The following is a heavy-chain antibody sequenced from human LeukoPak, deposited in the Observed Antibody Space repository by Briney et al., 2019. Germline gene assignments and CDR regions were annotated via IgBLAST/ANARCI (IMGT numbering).Heavy chain of an antibody. J-gene: IGHJ4*02. CDR1: GFTFSSYC. Sequence: GGSLRLSCAASGFTFSSYCMSWVRQAPGKGLEWVANIKQDGSEKYYVDSVKGRFTISRDNAKNSLYLQMNSLRAEDTAVYYCARGSYRRPTDYWGQGTLVTVSS. CDR3: ARGSYRRPTDY. D-gene: IGHD1-26*01. CDR2: IKQDGSEK. V-gene: IGHV3-7*01.